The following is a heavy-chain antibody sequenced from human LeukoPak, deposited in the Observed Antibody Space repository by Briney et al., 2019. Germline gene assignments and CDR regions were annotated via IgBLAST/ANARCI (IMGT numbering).Heavy chain of an antibody. D-gene: IGHD3-3*01. J-gene: IGHJ5*02. CDR1: GFTFSVYA. CDR2: ISGSGGST. CDR3: AKVWSADFWSGYFTCFDP. Sequence: PGGSLRLSCTASGFTFSVYAMIWVRQAPEKGLEWVSGISGSGGSTYYADSVKGRFTISRDNSKNTLYLQMNSLRAEDTAVYYCAKVWSADFWSGYFTCFDPWGQGTLVTVSS. V-gene: IGHV3-23*01.